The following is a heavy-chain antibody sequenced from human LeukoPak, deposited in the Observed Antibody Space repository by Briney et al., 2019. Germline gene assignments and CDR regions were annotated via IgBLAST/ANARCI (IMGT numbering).Heavy chain of an antibody. Sequence: GGSLRLSCAASGFTFSSYAMHWVRQAPGKGLEWVAVISYDGSNKYYADSVKGRFTISRDNSKNTLYLQMNSLRAEDTAVYYCARGARGLWGFDYWGQGTLVTVSS. D-gene: IGHD2-21*01. CDR1: GFTFSSYA. V-gene: IGHV3-30*04. CDR2: ISYDGSNK. J-gene: IGHJ4*02. CDR3: ARGARGLWGFDY.